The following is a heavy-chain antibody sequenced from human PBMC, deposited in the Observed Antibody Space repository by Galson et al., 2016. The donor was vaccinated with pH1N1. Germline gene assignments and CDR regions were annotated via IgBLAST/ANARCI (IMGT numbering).Heavy chain of an antibody. V-gene: IGHV1-3*01. CDR2: FNPDNGNT. CDR1: GYTFTTYL. D-gene: IGHD3-16*01. CDR3: SRVLEGGVDV. J-gene: IGHJ6*02. Sequence: SVKVSCKASGYTFTTYLIHWVRQAPGETLEWMGWFNPDNGNTKYSQRFQGRVTFTRDTSATTAYMEMSSLRPEDTAVYFCSRVLEGGVDVWGQGTTVTVSS.